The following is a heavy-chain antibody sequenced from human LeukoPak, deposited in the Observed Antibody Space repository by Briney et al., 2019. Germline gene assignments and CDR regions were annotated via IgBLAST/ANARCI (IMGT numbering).Heavy chain of an antibody. CDR3: ARAVRDIVVVPAEYYFDY. J-gene: IGHJ4*02. CDR2: MNPNSGNT. CDR1: GYTFTSYD. V-gene: IGHV1-8*03. Sequence: ASVKVSCKASGYTFTSYDINWVRQATGQGLEWMGWMNPNSGNTGYAQKFQSRVTITRNTSISTAYMELSSLRSEDTAVYYCARAVRDIVVVPAEYYFDYWGQGTLVTVSS. D-gene: IGHD2-2*01.